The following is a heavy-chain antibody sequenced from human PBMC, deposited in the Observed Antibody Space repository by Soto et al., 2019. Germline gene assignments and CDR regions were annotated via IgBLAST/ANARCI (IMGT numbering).Heavy chain of an antibody. J-gene: IGHJ4*02. D-gene: IGHD6-6*01. CDR3: ARSPPTWESSSSAGFDY. CDR1: GGSISSSSYY. Sequence: SETLSLTCTVSGGSISSSSYYWGWIRQPPGKGLEWIGSIYYSGSTYYNPSLKSRVTISVDTSKNQFSLKLSSVTAADTAVYYCARSPPTWESSSSAGFDYWGQGTLVTVSS. CDR2: IYYSGST. V-gene: IGHV4-39*01.